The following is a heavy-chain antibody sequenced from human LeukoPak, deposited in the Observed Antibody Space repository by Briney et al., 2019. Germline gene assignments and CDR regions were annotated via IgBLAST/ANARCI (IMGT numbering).Heavy chain of an antibody. J-gene: IGHJ6*02. CDR3: ARIVYSSGWPTTGYHYYGMDV. D-gene: IGHD6-19*01. CDR1: GFTFSDYY. Sequence: GGSLRLSCAASGFTFSDYYMSWIRQAPGKGLEWVSYISSSGSTIYYADSVKGRFTISRDNAKNSLYLQMNSLRAEDTAVYYCARIVYSSGWPTTGYHYYGMDVWGQGTTVTVSS. V-gene: IGHV3-11*01. CDR2: ISSSGSTI.